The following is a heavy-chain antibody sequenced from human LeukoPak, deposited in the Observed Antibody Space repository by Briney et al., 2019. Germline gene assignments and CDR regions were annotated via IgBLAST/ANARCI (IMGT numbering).Heavy chain of an antibody. Sequence: SETLSLTCTVSGDSINTYSWNWIRQPPGKGLEWIGHIYYSGSTNYNPSLRSRVTMSVDTSKNHFSLRLTSVTAADTAVYYCARRRQTGGDYGLHNWFDLWGKGILVTVST. CDR3: ARRRQTGGDYGLHNWFDL. D-gene: IGHD2-21*01. J-gene: IGHJ5*02. CDR2: IYYSGST. V-gene: IGHV4-59*08. CDR1: GDSINTYS.